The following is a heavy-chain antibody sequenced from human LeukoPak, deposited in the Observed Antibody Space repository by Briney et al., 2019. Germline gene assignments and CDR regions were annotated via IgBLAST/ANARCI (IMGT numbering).Heavy chain of an antibody. D-gene: IGHD3-22*01. CDR2: ISGSGGST. Sequence: PGGSLRLSCAASGFTFSSYAMSWVRQAPGKGLEWVSAISGSGGSTYYADSVKGRFTISRDNSKNTLYLQMNSLRAEDTAVYYCAKTYRAYNYYDSSGPSYYFDYWGQGTLATVSS. J-gene: IGHJ4*02. CDR1: GFTFSSYA. CDR3: AKTYRAYNYYDSSGPSYYFDY. V-gene: IGHV3-23*01.